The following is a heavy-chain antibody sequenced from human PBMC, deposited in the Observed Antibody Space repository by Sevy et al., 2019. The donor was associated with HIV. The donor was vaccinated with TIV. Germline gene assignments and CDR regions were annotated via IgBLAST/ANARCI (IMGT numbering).Heavy chain of an antibody. D-gene: IGHD6-19*01. CDR3: ARAPAGGWAV. Sequence: GSLRLSCTVSGGSISTYYWSWIRQPPGKGLEWIGHIYYSGNTNYNPSLKSRVTISLDTSKNQFSLNLNSVTAADTAVYYCARAPAGGWAVWGQGTLVTVSS. CDR1: GGSISTYY. V-gene: IGHV4-59*01. J-gene: IGHJ4*02. CDR2: IYYSGNT.